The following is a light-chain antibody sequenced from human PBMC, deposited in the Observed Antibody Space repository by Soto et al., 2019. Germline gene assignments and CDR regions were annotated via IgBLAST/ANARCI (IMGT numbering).Light chain of an antibody. Sequence: DIVMTQSPESLAVSLGERATINCKSSQSVLYSPDSENYLAWYQQKARQPPRLLIYWSSTRESGVPDRFSGSGSGTDFTLTISSLQPDDFASYYCQQYNSFAPYSFGQGTKLEI. CDR3: QQYNSFAPYS. J-gene: IGKJ2*03. CDR1: QSVLYSPDSENY. V-gene: IGKV4-1*01. CDR2: WSS.